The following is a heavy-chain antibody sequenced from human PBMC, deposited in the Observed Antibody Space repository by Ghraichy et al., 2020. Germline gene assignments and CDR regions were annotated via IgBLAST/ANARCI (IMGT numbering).Heavy chain of an antibody. CDR1: GYTFTSYD. J-gene: IGHJ6*02. Sequence: ASVKVSCKASGYTFTSYDINWVRQATGQGLEWMGWMNPNSGNTGYAQKFQGRVTMTRNTSISTAYMELSSLRSEDTAVYYCAREVGEYYYDAYYYYGMDVWGQGTTVTVSS. CDR2: MNPNSGNT. V-gene: IGHV1-8*01. D-gene: IGHD1-26*01. CDR3: AREVGEYYYDAYYYYGMDV.